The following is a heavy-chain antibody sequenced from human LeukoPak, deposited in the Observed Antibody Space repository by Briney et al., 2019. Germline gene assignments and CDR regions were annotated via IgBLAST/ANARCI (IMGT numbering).Heavy chain of an antibody. CDR3: GSGGVVGAYGGNSPLDV. J-gene: IGHJ2*01. CDR1: GGSFSGYY. D-gene: IGHD4-23*01. Sequence: KPSETLSLTCAVYGGSFSGYYWSWIRQPPGKGLEWIGEINHSGSTNYNPSLKSRVTISVDTSKNQFSLKLSSVTAADTAVYYCGSGGVVGAYGGNSPLDVWGRGTLVTVSS. CDR2: INHSGST. V-gene: IGHV4-34*01.